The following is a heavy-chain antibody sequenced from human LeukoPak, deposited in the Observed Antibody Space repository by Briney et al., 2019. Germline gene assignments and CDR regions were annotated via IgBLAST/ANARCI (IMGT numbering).Heavy chain of an antibody. Sequence: PGGSLRLSCAASGFNFDDYGMSWVRQVPGKGLEWVSGINWNGGATGYADSAKGRFTISRDNAKRSLDLQINSLRAEDTALYLCARAKVNLYYYDTNAYVGAFDIWGQGTMVTVSS. CDR2: INWNGGAT. D-gene: IGHD3-22*01. J-gene: IGHJ3*02. CDR3: ARAKVNLYYYDTNAYVGAFDI. CDR1: GFNFDDYG. V-gene: IGHV3-20*01.